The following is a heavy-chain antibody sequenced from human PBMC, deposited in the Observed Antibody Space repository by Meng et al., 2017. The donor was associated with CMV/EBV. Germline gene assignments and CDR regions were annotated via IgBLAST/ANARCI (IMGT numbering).Heavy chain of an antibody. V-gene: IGHV3-30-3*01. Sequence: GGSLRLSCAASGFTFSSYWMSWVRQAPGKGLEWVAVISYDGSSENYADSVKGRFTISRDNSKNTLHLQMNSLRTEDTAVYYCVREVVTRYYYNGMDVWGQGTTVTVSS. D-gene: IGHD2-15*01. CDR2: ISYDGSSE. CDR3: VREVVTRYYYNGMDV. CDR1: GFTFSSYW. J-gene: IGHJ6*02.